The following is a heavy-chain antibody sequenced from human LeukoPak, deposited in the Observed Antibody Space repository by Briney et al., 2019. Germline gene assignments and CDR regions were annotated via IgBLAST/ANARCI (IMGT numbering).Heavy chain of an antibody. V-gene: IGHV3-21*01. CDR3: ARGGYCSSTSCQIGNWFDL. J-gene: IGHJ5*02. D-gene: IGHD2-2*01. Sequence: GGSLRLSCAASGFTFSSYSMNWVRQAPGKGLEWVSSISSSSSYIYYANSVKGRFTISRDNAKNSLYLQMNSLRAEDTAVYYCARGGYCSSTSCQIGNWFDLWGQGTLVTVSS. CDR2: ISSSSSYI. CDR1: GFTFSSYS.